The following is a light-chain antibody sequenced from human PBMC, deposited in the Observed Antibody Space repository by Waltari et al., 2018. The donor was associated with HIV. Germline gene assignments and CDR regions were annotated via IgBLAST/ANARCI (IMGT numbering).Light chain of an antibody. CDR3: GTWDTSLSAVV. CDR1: TSNIGDNF. CDR2: EEY. V-gene: IGLV1-51*02. J-gene: IGLJ3*02. Sequence: QSVLTQPPSVSAAPGQKVSISCSGSTSNIGDNFLSWFQQFPGTAPKLLIYEEYKRPSGIPDRFTGFKSGTSATLVITGLQTGDEAVYYCGTWDTSLSAVVFGGGTNLTVL.